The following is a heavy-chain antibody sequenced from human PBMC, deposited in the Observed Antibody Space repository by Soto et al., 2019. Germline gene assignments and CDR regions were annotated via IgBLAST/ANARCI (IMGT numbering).Heavy chain of an antibody. Sequence: PGGSLRLSCAASGFTFSSYAMSWVRQAPGKGLEWVSAISGSGGSTYYADSVKGRFTISRDNSKNTLYLQMNSLRAEDTAVYYCAKDCLSGSYIYYYGMDVWGQGTTVTVSS. CDR3: AKDCLSGSYIYYYGMDV. D-gene: IGHD3-10*01. V-gene: IGHV3-23*01. CDR1: GFTFSSYA. CDR2: ISGSGGST. J-gene: IGHJ6*02.